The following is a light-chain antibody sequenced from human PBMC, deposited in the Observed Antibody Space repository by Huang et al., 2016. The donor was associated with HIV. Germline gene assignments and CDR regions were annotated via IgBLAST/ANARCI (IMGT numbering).Light chain of an antibody. CDR3: QHYSNWPPLT. CDR2: GAS. CDR1: QSIGTN. Sequence: IILTQSPATLSVSPGEGATFSCRASQSIGTNLAWYQQGPGQAPRLRVYGASTRATGGPVRFSGSGSGTQFNLTLSSLQSEDFATYYCQHYSNWPPLTFGGGTKVDI. J-gene: IGKJ4*01. V-gene: IGKV3-15*01.